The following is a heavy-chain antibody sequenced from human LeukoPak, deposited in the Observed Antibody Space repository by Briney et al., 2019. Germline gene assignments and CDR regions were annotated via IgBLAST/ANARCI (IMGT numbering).Heavy chain of an antibody. CDR1: GFSFSSYG. J-gene: IGHJ4*02. V-gene: IGHV3-30*18. CDR2: LSHTVAIK. CDR3: AKGHGSTWAIIDH. Sequence: GGSLTLSCAVSGFSFSSYGVHWVRQAPGKGLEWVGTLSHTVAIKYYPDSVRGRFTISRDNSKNTLYLQMNSLRLEDTAVYYCAKGHGSTWAIIDHWGQGTLVTVSS. D-gene: IGHD6-13*01.